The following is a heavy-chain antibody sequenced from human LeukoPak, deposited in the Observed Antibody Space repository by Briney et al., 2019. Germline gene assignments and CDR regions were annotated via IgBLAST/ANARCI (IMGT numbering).Heavy chain of an antibody. J-gene: IGHJ3*02. Sequence: SLKVSCVASVGSFSGYVICWVRQAPGQRLGWVSGILTIFGAANYAQKFQGRVTITADESTSTAYMELSSLRSEDTAVYYCARDRSGYYDSSGYPSRDDAFDIWGQGTMVTVSS. D-gene: IGHD3-22*01. CDR2: ILTIFGAA. V-gene: IGHV1-69*01. CDR1: VGSFSGYV. CDR3: ARDRSGYYDSSGYPSRDDAFDI.